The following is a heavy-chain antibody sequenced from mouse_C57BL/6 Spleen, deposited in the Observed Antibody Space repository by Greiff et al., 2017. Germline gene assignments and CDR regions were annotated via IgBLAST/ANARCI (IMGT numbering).Heavy chain of an antibody. D-gene: IGHD3-3*01. J-gene: IGHJ3*01. CDR1: GYSITSGYY. Sequence: VQLKESGPGLVKPSQSLSLTCSVTGYSITSGYYWNWIRQFPGNKLEWMGYISYDGSNNYNPSLKNRISITRDTSKNQFFLKLNSVTTEDTATYYCARDSGTGFAYWGQGTLVTVSA. CDR3: ARDSGTGFAY. CDR2: ISYDGSN. V-gene: IGHV3-6*01.